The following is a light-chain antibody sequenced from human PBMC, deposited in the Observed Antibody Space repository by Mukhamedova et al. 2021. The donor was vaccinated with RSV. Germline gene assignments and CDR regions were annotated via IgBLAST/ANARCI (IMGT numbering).Light chain of an antibody. CDR3: QQYYNWRQT. CDR1: QSVSSN. CDR2: GAS. V-gene: IGKV3-15*01. J-gene: IGKJ2*01. Sequence: GERATLSCRASQSVSSNLAWYQQKPGQAPRLLIYGASTRATGIPARFSGSGSGTEFTLTISSLQSEDFAVYCCQQYYNWRQTFGQ.